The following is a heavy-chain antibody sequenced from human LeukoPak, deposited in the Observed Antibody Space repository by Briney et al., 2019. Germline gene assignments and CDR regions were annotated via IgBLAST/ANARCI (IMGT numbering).Heavy chain of an antibody. V-gene: IGHV3-23*01. CDR3: AKGRYSSGSRHFDY. D-gene: IGHD6-19*01. CDR2: ISGSGGST. CDR1: GFTFSIYA. Sequence: AGGSLRLSCAASGFTFSIYAMSWVRQAPGKGLEWVSAISGSGGSTYYADSVKGRFTISRDNSRNTLYLQMNSLRAEDTAVYYCAKGRYSSGSRHFDYWGQGTLVTVSS. J-gene: IGHJ4*02.